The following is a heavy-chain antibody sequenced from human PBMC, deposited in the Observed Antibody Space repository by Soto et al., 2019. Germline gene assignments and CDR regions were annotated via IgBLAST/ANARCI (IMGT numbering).Heavy chain of an antibody. Sequence: SLILSCAASELTFSVCRMQGVLQAPGEGLEWVAMIWYDGSDKYYGDSVKGRWTIYRDNSKNTLYLQMNSLRPEGTAVYYCATEGYRYGNYHYGMDVWGQGTTVTVSS. J-gene: IGHJ6*02. CDR3: ATEGYRYGNYHYGMDV. V-gene: IGHV3-33*01. D-gene: IGHD5-18*01. CDR1: ELTFSVCR. CDR2: IWYDGSDK.